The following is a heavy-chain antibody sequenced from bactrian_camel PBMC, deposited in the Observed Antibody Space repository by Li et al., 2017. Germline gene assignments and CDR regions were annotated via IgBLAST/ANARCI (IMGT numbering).Heavy chain of an antibody. Sequence: YRKYSMGLFRQAPWKEREGVASIDSHGSTDYEDSVKGRFTISKDNAGNTLYLQMNGLRPKDTAMYYCAAAFFFSSRRRH. D-gene: IGHD1*01. V-gene: IGHV3S57*01. CDR2: IDSHGST. J-gene: IGHJ7*01. CDR1: YRKYS.